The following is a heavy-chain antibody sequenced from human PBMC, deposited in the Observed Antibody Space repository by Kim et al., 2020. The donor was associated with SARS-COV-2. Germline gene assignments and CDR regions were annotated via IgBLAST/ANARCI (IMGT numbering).Heavy chain of an antibody. CDR1: GGSISSTNW. CDR2: IYHSGST. Sequence: SETLSPTCAVSGGSISSTNWWSCVRQPPEKGLGWGGEIYHSGSTNNNPSLKSRVTISVDKSKNQSSLKLTSVTAAATAVDYCAREVMGTTAVDHAFDIWGQGTMVTVSS. J-gene: IGHJ3*02. CDR3: AREVMGTTAVDHAFDI. D-gene: IGHD6-13*01. V-gene: IGHV4-4*02.